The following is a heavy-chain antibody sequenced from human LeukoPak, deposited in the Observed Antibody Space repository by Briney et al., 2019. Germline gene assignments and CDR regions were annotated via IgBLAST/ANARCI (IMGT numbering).Heavy chain of an antibody. CDR3: ARTQYYYDSSGYYSAFDI. V-gene: IGHV3-33*05. Sequence: GGSLRLSCAASGFTFSSYGMHWVRQAPGKGLEWVAVISYDGSNKYYADSVKGRFTISRDNSKNTLYLQMNSLRAEDTAVYYCARTQYYYDSSGYYSAFDIWGQGTMVTVSS. D-gene: IGHD3-22*01. CDR1: GFTFSSYG. CDR2: ISYDGSNK. J-gene: IGHJ3*02.